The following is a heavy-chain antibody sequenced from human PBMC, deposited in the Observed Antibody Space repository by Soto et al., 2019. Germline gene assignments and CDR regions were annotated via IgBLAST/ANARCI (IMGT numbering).Heavy chain of an antibody. CDR2: IYPADSDT. V-gene: IGHV5-51*01. CDR1: GYSFTNYW. D-gene: IGHD2-15*01. Sequence: EVQLVPSGAEVKKDGESLKISCKGSGYSFTNYWIAWVRQMPGEGLEWMGIIYPADSDTRYSPSFQGQITISADKSITTAYLQWSTLKASDTAMYYCARSGGSSGRFSDYWGQGTLVTVSS. CDR3: ARSGGSSGRFSDY. J-gene: IGHJ4*02.